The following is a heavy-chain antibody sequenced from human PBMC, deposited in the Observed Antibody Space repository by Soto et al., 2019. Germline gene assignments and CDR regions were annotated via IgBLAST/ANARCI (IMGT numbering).Heavy chain of an antibody. CDR2: INHNGST. CDR1: GGSFSGYY. J-gene: IGHJ4*02. D-gene: IGHD2-2*01. Sequence: QVQLQQWGAGLLKPSETLSLTCAVYGGSFSGYYWTWIRQPPGKGLEWIGDINHNGSTTYNPSLKSRVTMSGDTSKTHVSLNLASVTAADTAVYYCARGSFSAAHYDYWGQGTLVTVSS. CDR3: ARGSFSAAHYDY. V-gene: IGHV4-34*01.